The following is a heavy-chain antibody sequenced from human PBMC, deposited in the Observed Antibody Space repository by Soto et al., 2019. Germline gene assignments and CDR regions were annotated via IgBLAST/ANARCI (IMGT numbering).Heavy chain of an antibody. D-gene: IGHD3-16*01. J-gene: IGHJ2*01. CDR1: GFTFSSYG. CDR3: AKSKVGSKRSPHRNNWYFDL. CDR2: ISYDGSNK. V-gene: IGHV3-30*18. Sequence: QVQLVESGGGVVQPGRSLRLSCAASGFTFSSYGMHWVRQAPGKGLEWVAGISYDGSNKYYADSVKGRFTISRDNTKNTLYLQMNSLRAEDTAVYYCAKSKVGSKRSPHRNNWYFDLWGRGTLVTVSS.